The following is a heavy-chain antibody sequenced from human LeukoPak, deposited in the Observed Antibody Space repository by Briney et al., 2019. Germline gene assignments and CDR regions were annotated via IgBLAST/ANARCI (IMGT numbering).Heavy chain of an antibody. Sequence: SVTVSCKASGGTFSSYAISWVRQAPGQGLEWMGGIIPIFGTANYAQKFQGRVTITADESTSTAYMELSSLRSEDTAVYYCARGAWFGESHFDYWGQGTLVTVSS. CDR3: ARGAWFGESHFDY. V-gene: IGHV1-69*13. CDR2: IIPIFGTA. CDR1: GGTFSSYA. J-gene: IGHJ4*02. D-gene: IGHD3-10*01.